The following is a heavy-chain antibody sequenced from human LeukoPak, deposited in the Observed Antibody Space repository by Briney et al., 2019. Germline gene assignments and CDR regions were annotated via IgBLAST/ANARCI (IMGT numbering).Heavy chain of an antibody. J-gene: IGHJ4*02. CDR2: ISPSGGST. CDR1: GYTFTSNY. CDR3: ARASPNYYGSGSYLFDY. Sequence: ASVKVSCKAFGYTFTSNYMHWVRQAPGQGPEWMGVISPSGGSTTYAQKFQGRVTLTRDMSTSTDYLELSSLRSEDTAVYYCARASPNYYGSGSYLFDYWGQGTLVTVSS. V-gene: IGHV1-46*01. D-gene: IGHD3-10*01.